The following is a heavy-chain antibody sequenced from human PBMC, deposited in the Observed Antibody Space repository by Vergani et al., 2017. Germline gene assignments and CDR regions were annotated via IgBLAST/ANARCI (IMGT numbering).Heavy chain of an antibody. J-gene: IGHJ4*02. Sequence: QVQLVQSGAEVKKPGASVKVSCMSSGFTFTGYYIHWVRQAPGQGLEWMGWVNPNNVDTNYAQKFQGRVTMTRDTSISTAYMELNRLKSDDTAMYYCARETLGWEWSGGYWGQGTLVTVSS. V-gene: IGHV1-2*02. CDR2: VNPNNVDT. CDR1: GFTFTGYY. CDR3: ARETLGWEWSGGY. D-gene: IGHD3-3*01.